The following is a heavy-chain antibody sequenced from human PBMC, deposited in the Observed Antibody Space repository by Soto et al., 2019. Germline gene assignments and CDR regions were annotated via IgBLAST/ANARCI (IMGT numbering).Heavy chain of an antibody. CDR1: GGSFSGYY. Sequence: SETLSLTCAVYGGSFSGYYWSWIRQPPGKGLEWIGEINHSGSTNYNPSLKSRVTISVDTSKNQFSLKLSSVTAADTAVYYCARTSRSSKTAKLRYFDWFRGVDNWFDPWGQGTLVTVSS. CDR3: ARTSRSSKTAKLRYFDWFRGVDNWFDP. CDR2: INHSGST. V-gene: IGHV4-34*01. J-gene: IGHJ5*02. D-gene: IGHD3-9*01.